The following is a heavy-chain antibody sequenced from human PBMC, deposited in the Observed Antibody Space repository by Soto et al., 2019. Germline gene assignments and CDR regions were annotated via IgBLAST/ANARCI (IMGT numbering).Heavy chain of an antibody. CDR2: IHSSGST. J-gene: IGHJ5*02. Sequence: SETLSLTCTVSGASMNSYHWSWIRQPAGKGLEWIGHIHSSGSTNYNPSLKSRVTMSVDTSKNQFSLRLMSLTAADTAVYYCARDQGVAAAGLIWFDPWGQGSLVTVS. CDR3: ARDQGVAAAGLIWFDP. CDR1: GASMNSYH. V-gene: IGHV4-4*07. D-gene: IGHD6-13*01.